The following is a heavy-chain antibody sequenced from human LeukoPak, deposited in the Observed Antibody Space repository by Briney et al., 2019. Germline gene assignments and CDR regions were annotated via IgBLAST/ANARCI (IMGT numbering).Heavy chain of an antibody. CDR1: GYTFTGYY. V-gene: IGHV1-2*02. CDR2: INPNSGGT. CDR3: ARDQRSPSSWYGGFDY. Sequence: ASVKVSCKASGYTFTGYYMHWVRQAPGQGLEWMGWINPNSGGTNYAQKFQGRVTMTRDTSISTAYMELSRLRAEDTAVYYCARDQRSPSSWYGGFDYWGQGTLVTVSS. D-gene: IGHD6-13*01. J-gene: IGHJ4*02.